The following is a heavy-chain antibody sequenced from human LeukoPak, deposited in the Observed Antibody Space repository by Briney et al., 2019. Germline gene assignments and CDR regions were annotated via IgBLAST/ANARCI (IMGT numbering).Heavy chain of an antibody. CDR1: GFTVSSNY. Sequence: PGGSLRLSCAASGFTVSSNYMSWVRQAPGKGLEWVSGISWNSGSIGYADSVKGRFTISRDNAKNSLYLQMNSLRAEDTALYYCARSPSYCSGGRCYVTHYFDYWGQGTLVTVSS. CDR3: ARSPSYCSGGRCYVTHYFDY. J-gene: IGHJ4*02. V-gene: IGHV3-9*01. D-gene: IGHD2-15*01. CDR2: ISWNSGSI.